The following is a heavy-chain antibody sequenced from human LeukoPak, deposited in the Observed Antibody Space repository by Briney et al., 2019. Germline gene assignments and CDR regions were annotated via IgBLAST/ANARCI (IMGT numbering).Heavy chain of an antibody. J-gene: IGHJ6*02. CDR3: ARSDPYDFWSGYYSYYYGMDV. CDR2: ISYDGSNK. Sequence: GGSLRLSCAASGFTFSSYAMHWVRQAPGKGLEWVAVISYDGSNKYYADSVKGRFTISRDNSKNTLYLQMNSLRAEDTAVYYCARSDPYDFWSGYYSYYYGMDVWGQGTTVTASS. D-gene: IGHD3-3*01. V-gene: IGHV3-30-3*01. CDR1: GFTFSSYA.